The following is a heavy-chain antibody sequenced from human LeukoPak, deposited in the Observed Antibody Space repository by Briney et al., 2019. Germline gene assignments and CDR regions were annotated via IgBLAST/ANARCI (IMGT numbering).Heavy chain of an antibody. V-gene: IGHV3-74*01. J-gene: IGHJ4*02. CDR3: VRDPPGEGVDY. CDR2: INNDGSST. Sequence: GGSLRLSCAASGFTFSSYLMHWISQAPGKGLVWVSRINNDGSSTNYADSVKGRFTISRDNAKNTVYLQMNSLRGEDTAVYYCVRDPPGEGVDYWGQGTLVAVSS. CDR1: GFTFSSYL. D-gene: IGHD2-21*01.